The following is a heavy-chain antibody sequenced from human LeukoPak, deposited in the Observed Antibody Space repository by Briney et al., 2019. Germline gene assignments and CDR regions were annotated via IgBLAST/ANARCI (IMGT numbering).Heavy chain of an antibody. CDR3: ARLLYYGSGSYYNWFDP. J-gene: IGHJ5*02. CDR2: IHYSGST. CDR1: GGSISSYY. Sequence: PSETLSLTCTVSGGSISSYYWSWIRQPPGKGLEWIGYIHYSGSTNYNPSLKSRVTISVDTSKNQFSLKLSSVTAADTAVYYCARLLYYGSGSYYNWFDPWGQGTLVTVSS. D-gene: IGHD3-10*01. V-gene: IGHV4-59*08.